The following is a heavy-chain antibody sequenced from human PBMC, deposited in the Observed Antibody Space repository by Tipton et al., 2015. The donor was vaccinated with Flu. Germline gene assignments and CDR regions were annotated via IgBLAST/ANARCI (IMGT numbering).Heavy chain of an antibody. CDR1: GFTFNTYA. D-gene: IGHD3-22*01. CDR3: AKESLQSYDTGGYYPGC. J-gene: IGHJ4*02. CDR2: ISGTGSST. Sequence: SGFTFNTYAMSWVRQGPGKGLEWVSAISGTGSSTYYADSVKGRFTISRDNSKSTLYLQMNSLRAEDTAVYYCAKESLQSYDTGGYYPGCWGQGTLVTVSS. V-gene: IGHV3-23*01.